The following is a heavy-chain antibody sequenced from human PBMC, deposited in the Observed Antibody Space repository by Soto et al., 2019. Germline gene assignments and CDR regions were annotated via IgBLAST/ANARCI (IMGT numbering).Heavy chain of an antibody. V-gene: IGHV4-59*08. CDR2: IYYSGST. D-gene: IGHD3-16*01. Sequence: RSETLSLTCPVAGVSISRYYWSWIRQPPGKGLEWIGYIYYSGSTNYNPSLKSRVPISVDTSKNQFSLKLSSVTAADTAVYYCARRWGDYFDYWGQGTLVTVS. CDR1: GVSISRYY. J-gene: IGHJ4*02. CDR3: ARRWGDYFDY.